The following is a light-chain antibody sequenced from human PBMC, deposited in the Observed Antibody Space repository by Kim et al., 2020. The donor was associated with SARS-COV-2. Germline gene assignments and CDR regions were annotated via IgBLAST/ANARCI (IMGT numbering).Light chain of an antibody. CDR2: DAS. Sequence: DIQMTQSPSSLSASVGDRVTITCQASQDISNYLNWYQQKPGKAPKLLIYDASNLKTGVPSRFSGSGSRTDFSFTISSLQPEDVGTYYCQQYDNLPLTFGGGTKVDIK. J-gene: IGKJ4*01. CDR1: QDISNY. CDR3: QQYDNLPLT. V-gene: IGKV1-33*01.